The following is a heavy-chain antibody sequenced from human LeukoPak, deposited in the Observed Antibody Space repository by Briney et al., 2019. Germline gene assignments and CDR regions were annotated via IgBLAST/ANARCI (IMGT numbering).Heavy chain of an antibody. CDR1: GGSISSYY. CDR2: IYYSGST. CDR3: ARQVRQHLGRAGVDC. V-gene: IGHV4-59*08. J-gene: IGHJ4*02. D-gene: IGHD6-13*01. Sequence: SETLSLTCTVSGGSISSYYWSWIRQPPGKGLEWIGYIYYSGSTNYNPSLKSRVTISVDTSKNQFSLNLKSVTAADTAVYYCARQVRQHLGRAGVDCWGQGTLVTVSS.